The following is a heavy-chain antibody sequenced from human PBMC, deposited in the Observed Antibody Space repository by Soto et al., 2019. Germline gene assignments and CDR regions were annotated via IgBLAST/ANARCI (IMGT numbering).Heavy chain of an antibody. CDR1: VFTFSTYT. CDR2: INGRGNYI. CDR3: VREDGKVGTNSAFEY. D-gene: IGHD1-26*01. Sequence: GGSLRLSCASSVFTFSTYTVNLVRQSPGKGLEWVSSINGRGNYIYYAESVKGRFTISRDNAKNSLYMQMDRLRAEDTALYYCVREDGKVGTNSAFEYWGLGAMVTVSS. V-gene: IGHV3-21*01. J-gene: IGHJ4*02.